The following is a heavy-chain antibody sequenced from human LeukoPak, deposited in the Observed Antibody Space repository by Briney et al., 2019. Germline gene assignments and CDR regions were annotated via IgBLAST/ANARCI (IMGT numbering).Heavy chain of an antibody. D-gene: IGHD6-13*01. Sequence: SETLSLTCTVYGGSISSYYWSWIRQPPGKGLEWIGYIYYSGSTNYNPSLKSRVTISVDTSKNQFSLKLSSVTAADTAVYYCARGQQQLVPLGYWGQGTLVTVSS. J-gene: IGHJ4*02. CDR3: ARGQQQLVPLGY. CDR1: GGSISSYY. V-gene: IGHV4-59*01. CDR2: IYYSGST.